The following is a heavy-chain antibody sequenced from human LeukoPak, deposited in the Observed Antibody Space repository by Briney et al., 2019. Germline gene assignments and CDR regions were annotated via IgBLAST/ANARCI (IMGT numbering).Heavy chain of an antibody. CDR3: ARGDGYTGKSNWFDP. D-gene: IGHD5-24*01. V-gene: IGHV3-74*01. CDR2: INSDGSST. CDR1: GFTFSSYW. J-gene: IGHJ5*02. Sequence: GGSLRLSCAASGFTFSSYWMHWVRQAPGKGLVWVSRINSDGSSTSYADSVKGRFSISRDNAKDTLYLQMNSLRAEDSAVYYCARGDGYTGKSNWFDPWGQGTLVTVSS.